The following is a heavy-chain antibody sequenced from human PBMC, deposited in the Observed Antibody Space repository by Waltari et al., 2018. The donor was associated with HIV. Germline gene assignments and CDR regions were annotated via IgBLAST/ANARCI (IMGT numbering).Heavy chain of an antibody. Sequence: QVKLVESGGGVVQPGKSVRLSCVASGFTFSIYGMHWVRQAPGKGLEWVAIIWYDGRNKYYADSVKGRFTISRDNSRNTVYLQMDSVKVDDTAVYYCASGYGGRNFDFWGPGTPISVSS. D-gene: IGHD5-18*01. CDR3: ASGYGGRNFDF. V-gene: IGHV3-33*01. CDR1: GFTFSIYG. J-gene: IGHJ4*02. CDR2: IWYDGRNK.